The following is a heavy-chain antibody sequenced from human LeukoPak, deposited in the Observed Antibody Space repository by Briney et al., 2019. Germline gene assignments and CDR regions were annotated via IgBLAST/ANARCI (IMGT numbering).Heavy chain of an antibody. J-gene: IGHJ4*02. CDR1: GYTFTGYY. V-gene: IGHV1-2*06. CDR3: ARDEYCSGGSCYSGDY. CDR2: INPNSGGT. Sequence: ASVKVSCKASGYTFTGYYMHWVRQAPGQGFEWMGRINPNSGGTNYAQKFQGRVTMTRDTSISTAYMELSRLRSDDTAVYYCARDEYCSGGSCYSGDYWGQGTLVTVSS. D-gene: IGHD2-15*01.